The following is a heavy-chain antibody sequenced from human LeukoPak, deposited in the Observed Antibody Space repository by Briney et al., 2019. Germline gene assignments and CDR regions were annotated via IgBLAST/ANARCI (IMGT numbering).Heavy chain of an antibody. CDR3: ARTFRDYVPLYYYYGMDV. CDR1: GGSISSSSYY. J-gene: IGHJ6*02. V-gene: IGHV4-39*01. Sequence: SETLSLTCTVSGGSISSSSYYWGWIRQPPGKGLEWIGSIYYSGSTYYNPSLKSRVTISVDTSKNQFSLKLSSVTAADTAVYYCARTFRDYVPLYYYYGMDVWGQGPTVTVPS. D-gene: IGHD3-16*01. CDR2: IYYSGST.